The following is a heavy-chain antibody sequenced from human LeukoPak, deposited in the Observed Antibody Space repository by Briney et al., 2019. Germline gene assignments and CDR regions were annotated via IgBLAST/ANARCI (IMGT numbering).Heavy chain of an antibody. CDR3: ARGGGGSYWGTVMGNWFDP. J-gene: IGHJ5*02. D-gene: IGHD1-26*01. V-gene: IGHV1-18*01. Sequence: ASVKVSCKASGYTFTSYGISWVRQAPRQGLEWMGWISAYNGNTNYAQKLQGRVTMTTDTSTSTAYMELRSLRSDDTAVYYCARGGGGSYWGTVMGNWFDPWGQGTLVTVSS. CDR2: ISAYNGNT. CDR1: GYTFTSYG.